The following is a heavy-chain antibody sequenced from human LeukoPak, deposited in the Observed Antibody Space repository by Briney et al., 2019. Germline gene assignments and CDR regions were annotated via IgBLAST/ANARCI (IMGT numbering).Heavy chain of an antibody. V-gene: IGHV1-69*04. CDR1: GGTFSSYA. CDR2: IIPILGIA. D-gene: IGHD3-10*01. Sequence: ASVKVSCKASGGTFSSYAISWVRQAPGQGLEWMGRIIPILGIANYAQKFQGRVTITADKSTSTAYMELSSLRSEDTAVYYCARGSSGSYPKAEPYYYYGMDVWGQGTTVTVSS. J-gene: IGHJ6*02. CDR3: ARGSSGSYPKAEPYYYYGMDV.